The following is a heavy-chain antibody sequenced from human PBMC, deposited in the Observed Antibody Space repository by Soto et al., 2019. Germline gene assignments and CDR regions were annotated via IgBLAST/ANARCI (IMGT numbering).Heavy chain of an antibody. CDR2: ISSSGSTI. J-gene: IGHJ6*03. Sequence: PVGSLRLSCAASGFTFSDYYMSWVRQAPGKGLEWVSYISSSGSTIYYADSVKGRFTISRDNAKNSLYLQMNSLRAEDTAVYYCAREVEENYYYYYMDVWGKGTTVTVSS. V-gene: IGHV3-11*01. CDR1: GFTFSDYY. D-gene: IGHD2-15*01. CDR3: AREVEENYYYYYMDV.